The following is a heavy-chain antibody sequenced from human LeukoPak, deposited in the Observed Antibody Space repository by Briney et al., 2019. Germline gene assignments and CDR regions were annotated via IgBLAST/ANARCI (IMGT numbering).Heavy chain of an antibody. D-gene: IGHD1-20*01. CDR2: IYTSGST. V-gene: IGHV4-4*07. Sequence: SETLSLTCSVSGGSISDYYWSWIRQPAGRGLEWIGRIYTSGSTNCNPSLKSRVTLSLDTSKNQFSLKLSSVTAADTAVYCCARDDLITPTLTFDLWGRGTLVTVSS. CDR3: ARDDLITPTLTFDL. CDR1: GGSISDYY. J-gene: IGHJ2*01.